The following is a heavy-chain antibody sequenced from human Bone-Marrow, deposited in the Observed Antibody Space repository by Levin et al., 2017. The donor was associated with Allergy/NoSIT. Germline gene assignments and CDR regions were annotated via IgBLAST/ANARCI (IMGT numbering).Heavy chain of an antibody. CDR1: GASITSSDYY. CDR3: ARSTLGAHAGRHFQH. V-gene: IGHV4-39*07. Sequence: PSETLSLTCTVSGASITSSDYYWGWIRQSPEKGLEWIGSMYPTGNTYYNPSLESRITMSIDTSKNQFSLNVRSLSAADTAVYYCARSTLGAHAGRHFQHWGQGTLVTVSS. CDR2: MYPTGNT. D-gene: IGHD6-6*01. J-gene: IGHJ1*01.